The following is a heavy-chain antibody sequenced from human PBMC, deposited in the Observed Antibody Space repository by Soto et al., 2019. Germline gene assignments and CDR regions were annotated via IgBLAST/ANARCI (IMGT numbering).Heavy chain of an antibody. CDR2: IYYSGST. V-gene: IGHV4-31*03. CDR3: ARLTIFGEQGWFEP. D-gene: IGHD3-3*01. Sequence: PSETLSLTCTVSGGSISGGGYYWSWIRQHPGKGLEWIGYIYYSGSTYYNPSLKSRVTISVDTSKNQFSLKLSSVTAADTAVYYCARLTIFGEQGWFEPWGQGTLVTVSS. J-gene: IGHJ5*02. CDR1: GGSISGGGYY.